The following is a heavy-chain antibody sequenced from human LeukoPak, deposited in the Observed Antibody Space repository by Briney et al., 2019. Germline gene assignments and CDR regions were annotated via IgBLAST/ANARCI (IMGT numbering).Heavy chain of an antibody. CDR2: IYYSGST. CDR3: ARDRAGFGEGWFDP. Sequence: SETLSLTCTVSGGSISSYYWSWIRQPPGKGLEWIGYIYYSGSTNYNPSLKSRVTISVDTSKNQFSLKLSSVTAADTAVYYCARDRAGFGEGWFDPWGQGTLVTVSS. V-gene: IGHV4-59*12. J-gene: IGHJ5*02. CDR1: GGSISSYY. D-gene: IGHD3-10*01.